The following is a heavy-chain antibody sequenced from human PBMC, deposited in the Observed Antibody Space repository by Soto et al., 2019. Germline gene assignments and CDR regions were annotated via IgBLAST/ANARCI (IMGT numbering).Heavy chain of an antibody. V-gene: IGHV4-4*02. CDR1: GGSISSSHW. J-gene: IGHJ3*01. CDR2: ISHSGTS. Sequence: QVQLQESGPGLVKPSGTLSLTCAVSGGSISSSHWWTWVRQSPAKGLEYTGEISHSGTSNSNPSLKSRVTLSVDKSKNHFSLTLTSVTAADTAVYYCARVVLTITRGAFDAWGQGTLVIVSS. D-gene: IGHD3-9*01. CDR3: ARVVLTITRGAFDA.